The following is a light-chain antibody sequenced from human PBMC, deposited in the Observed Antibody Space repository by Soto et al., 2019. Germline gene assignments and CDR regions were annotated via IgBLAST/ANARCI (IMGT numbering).Light chain of an antibody. J-gene: IGLJ2*01. Sequence: SYELTQPPSVSVSPGLTASITCSGDKLGDKYPCWYQQKPGQSPVLVIYQDTKRPSGIPERFSGSNSGNTATLTISGTQAMDEADYYCQAWDSSTVLFGGGTNLTVL. CDR1: KLGDKY. V-gene: IGLV3-1*01. CDR2: QDT. CDR3: QAWDSSTVL.